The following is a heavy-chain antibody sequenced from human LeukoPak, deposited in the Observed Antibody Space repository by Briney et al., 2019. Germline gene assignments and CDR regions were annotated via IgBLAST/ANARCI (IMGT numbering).Heavy chain of an antibody. J-gene: IGHJ4*02. CDR2: IYYSGST. V-gene: IGHV4-30-4*01. Sequence: SETLSLTCTVSGGSISSGDYYWSWIRQPPGKGLEYIGYIYYSGSTYYNPSLKSRITISVDTSKNQFSLKLSSVTAADTAVYYCARGSWSSSIDYWGQGALVTVSS. CDR1: GGSISSGDYY. CDR3: ARGSWSSSIDY. D-gene: IGHD6-6*01.